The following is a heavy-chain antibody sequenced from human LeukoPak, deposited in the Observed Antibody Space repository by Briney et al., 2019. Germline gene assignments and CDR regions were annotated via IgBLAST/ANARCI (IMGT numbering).Heavy chain of an antibody. CDR3: ATVGYRYGAFDY. CDR2: IDREDGQT. Sequence: ASVKVSCKVSGYTLSEISMYWVRQAPGKGLEWMGGIDREDGQTIYAQKFQGRVTMTEDTSTDTAYMEVSRLTSEDTAFYYCATVGYRYGAFDYWGQGTLVTVSS. V-gene: IGHV1-24*01. CDR1: GYTLSEIS. D-gene: IGHD5-18*01. J-gene: IGHJ4*02.